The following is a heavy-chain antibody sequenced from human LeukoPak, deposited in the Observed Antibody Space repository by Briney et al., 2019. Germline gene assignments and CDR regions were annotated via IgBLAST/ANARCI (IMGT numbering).Heavy chain of an antibody. V-gene: IGHV3-74*01. CDR3: ARGGILAAIDY. J-gene: IGHJ4*02. CDR2: INSDGSST. D-gene: IGHD6-13*01. CDR1: GFTFSSYW. Sequence: PGGSLRLSCAASGFTFSSYWMHWVRQAPGKGLVWVSRINSDGSSTSYADSVKGRFTISRDNAKNTLYLQMNSLRAEDTAVYYCARGGILAAIDYWGQGTLVTVSS.